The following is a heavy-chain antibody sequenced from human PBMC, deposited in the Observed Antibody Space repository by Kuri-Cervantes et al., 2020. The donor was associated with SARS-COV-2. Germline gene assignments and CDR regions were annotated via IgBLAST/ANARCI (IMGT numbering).Heavy chain of an antibody. V-gene: IGHV3-64*02. CDR3: AMKSTRNNYYDSSGSFDY. CDR1: GFTFSSYA. Sequence: GGSLRLSCAASGFTFSSYAMHWVRQAPGKGLEYVSAISSNGGSTYYADSVKGRFTISRDNSKNTLYLQMNSLRAEDTAVYYCAMKSTRNNYYDSSGSFDYWGQGTLVTVSS. D-gene: IGHD3-22*01. J-gene: IGHJ4*02. CDR2: ISSNGGST.